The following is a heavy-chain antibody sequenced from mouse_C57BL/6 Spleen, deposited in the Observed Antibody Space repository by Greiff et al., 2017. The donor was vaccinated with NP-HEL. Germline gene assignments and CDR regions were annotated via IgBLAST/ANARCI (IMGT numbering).Heavy chain of an antibody. Sequence: VQLVESGPGLVQPSQSLSITCTVSGFSLTSYGVHWVRQSPGKGLEWLGVIWSGGSTDYNAAFISRLSISKDNSKSQVFFKMNSLQADDTAIYYCARNPPYYYGSSYGYFDVWGTGTTVTVSS. V-gene: IGHV2-2*01. D-gene: IGHD1-1*01. J-gene: IGHJ1*03. CDR2: IWSGGST. CDR3: ARNPPYYYGSSYGYFDV. CDR1: GFSLTSYG.